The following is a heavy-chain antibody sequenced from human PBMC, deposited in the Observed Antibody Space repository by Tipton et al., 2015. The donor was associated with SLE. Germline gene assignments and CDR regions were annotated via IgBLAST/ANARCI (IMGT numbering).Heavy chain of an antibody. D-gene: IGHD3-10*01. CDR2: ISGSGGST. CDR3: AKDVRITMVRGVISPDAFDI. CDR1: GFTFSSYA. Sequence: SGFTFSSYAMSWVRQAPGKGLEWVSAISGSGGSTYYADSVKGRFTISRDNSKNTLYLQMNSLRAEDTAVYYCAKDVRITMVRGVISPDAFDIWGQGTMVTVSS. J-gene: IGHJ3*02. V-gene: IGHV3-23*01.